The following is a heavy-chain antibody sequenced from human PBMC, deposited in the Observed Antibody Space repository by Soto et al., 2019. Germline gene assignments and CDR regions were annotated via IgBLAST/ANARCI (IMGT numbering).Heavy chain of an antibody. CDR1: RFTLSNYG. V-gene: IGHV3-30*03. Sequence: GGSLRLSCAASRFTLSNYGIHWVRQAPGKGLEWVAVISYDGSNKNFADSVKGRFTISRDNSKNTVYLQMNSLRAEDTAVYFCASGLYGPGDYWGQGTLVTVSS. J-gene: IGHJ4*02. CDR2: ISYDGSNK. CDR3: ASGLYGPGDY. D-gene: IGHD3-10*01.